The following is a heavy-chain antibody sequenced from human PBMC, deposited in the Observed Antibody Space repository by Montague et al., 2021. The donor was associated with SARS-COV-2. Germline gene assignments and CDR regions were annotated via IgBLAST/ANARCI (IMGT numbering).Heavy chain of an antibody. Sequence: SLRLSCPASGFSFSAYAMSWVRQAPGKGLKWVSAITPGGDIPYYANSVRGRFTISRDNARNTAYLQMDSLRVEDTAVYYCVKDTYGSFDPWGLGTLVTVSS. CDR3: VKDTYGSFDP. D-gene: IGHD5-24*01. CDR1: GFSFSAYA. J-gene: IGHJ5*02. V-gene: IGHV3-23*01. CDR2: ITPGGDIP.